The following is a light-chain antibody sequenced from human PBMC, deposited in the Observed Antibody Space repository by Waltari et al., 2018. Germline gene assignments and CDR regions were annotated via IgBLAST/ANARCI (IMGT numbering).Light chain of an antibody. V-gene: IGLV2-11*01. Sequence: QSALAQPRSMSGSPGQSVAISCTGTSSDVGGYNFVSCYQQHPDKAPKLIIYDVNKRPSGVPDRFSGSKSGNTASLTISGLQAEDEAHYYCWSYVGGNTYWVFGGGTKLTVL. J-gene: IGLJ3*02. CDR1: SSDVGGYNF. CDR2: DVN. CDR3: WSYVGGNTYWV.